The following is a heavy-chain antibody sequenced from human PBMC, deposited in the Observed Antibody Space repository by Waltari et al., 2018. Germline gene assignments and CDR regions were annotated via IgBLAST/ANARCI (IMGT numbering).Heavy chain of an antibody. J-gene: IGHJ1*01. Sequence: QVHLVESGGGVVQPGGSLRLSCAASGFNNYAMHWVRQAPGKGVEWVALISYDGTSKYYSGSVEGRFTISRDNSKNTLDLQMNSLGPEDTAVYYCVRDRCTSATCRLLSEYFQQWGQGTLVTVSS. V-gene: IGHV3-30*04. CDR3: VRDRCTSATCRLLSEYFQQ. D-gene: IGHD2-2*01. CDR2: ISYDGTSK. CDR1: GFNNYA.